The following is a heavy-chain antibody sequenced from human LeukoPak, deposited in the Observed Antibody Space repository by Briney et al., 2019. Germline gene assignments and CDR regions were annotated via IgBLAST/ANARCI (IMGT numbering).Heavy chain of an antibody. Sequence: SETLSLTCTVSGGSISSYYWSWIRQPPGKGLEWIGYIYYSGSTNYNPSLESRVTISVDTSKNQFSLKLSSVTAADTAVYYCARGYDYVWGSHRALGYWGQGTLVTVSS. D-gene: IGHD3-16*02. CDR2: IYYSGST. J-gene: IGHJ4*02. CDR3: ARGYDYVWGSHRALGY. CDR1: GGSISSYY. V-gene: IGHV4-59*01.